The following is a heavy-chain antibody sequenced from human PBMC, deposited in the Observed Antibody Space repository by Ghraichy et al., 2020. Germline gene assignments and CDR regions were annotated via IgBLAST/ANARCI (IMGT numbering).Heavy chain of an antibody. CDR3: ARVMVRGITISLYRGMDV. Sequence: SETLSLTCAVSGGSINRGGYSWSWIRQPPGKGLEWLGYIYYSGSTYHNPSLKSRVTISVDTSKSQFSLMLSSVTAADTAVYYCARVMVRGITISLYRGMDVWGQGTTVTVSS. CDR1: GGSINRGGYS. V-gene: IGHV4-30-4*07. D-gene: IGHD3-10*01. J-gene: IGHJ6*02. CDR2: IYYSGST.